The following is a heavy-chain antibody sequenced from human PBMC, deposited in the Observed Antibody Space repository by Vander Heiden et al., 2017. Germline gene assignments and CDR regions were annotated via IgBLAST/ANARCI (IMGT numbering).Heavy chain of an antibody. D-gene: IGHD3-3*01. CDR1: GFTFSSYA. Sequence: EVQLLESGGVLVQPGGSLRLSCAASGFTFSSYAMSWFRPAAGKGLEWVSAISGSGGSTYYADSVKGRFTISRDNSKNTLYLQMNSLRAEDTAVYYCAKGVVISPYYFDYWGQGTLVTVSS. J-gene: IGHJ4*02. CDR3: AKGVVISPYYFDY. CDR2: ISGSGGST. V-gene: IGHV3-23*01.